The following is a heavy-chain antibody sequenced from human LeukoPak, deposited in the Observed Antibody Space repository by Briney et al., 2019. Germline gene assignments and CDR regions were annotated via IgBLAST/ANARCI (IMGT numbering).Heavy chain of an antibody. CDR3: AREVKGSSSPFDY. Sequence: ASVKVSCKXSGGTFSSYAISWVRQAPGQGLEWMGRISAYNGNTNYAQKLQGRVTMTTDTSTSTAYMELRSLRSDDTAVYYCAREVKGSSSPFDYWGQGTLVTVSS. CDR1: GGTFSSYA. CDR2: ISAYNGNT. D-gene: IGHD6-6*01. J-gene: IGHJ4*02. V-gene: IGHV1-18*01.